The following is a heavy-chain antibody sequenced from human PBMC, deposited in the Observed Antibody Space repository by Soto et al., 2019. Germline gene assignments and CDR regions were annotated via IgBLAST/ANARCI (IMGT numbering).Heavy chain of an antibody. J-gene: IGHJ5*02. D-gene: IGHD2-15*01. V-gene: IGHV3-74*01. Sequence: GSLRLACSASGFTFSSYWMHWVRQAPGKGLVWVSRINSDGSSTSYADSVKGRFTISRDNAKNTLYLQMNSLRAEDTAVYYCAREGYCSGGSCSHRGWFDPWGQGTLVTVS. CDR3: AREGYCSGGSCSHRGWFDP. CDR1: GFTFSSYW. CDR2: INSDGSST.